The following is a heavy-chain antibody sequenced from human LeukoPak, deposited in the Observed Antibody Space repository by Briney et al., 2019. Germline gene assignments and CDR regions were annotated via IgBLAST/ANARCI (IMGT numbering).Heavy chain of an antibody. J-gene: IGHJ3*02. CDR1: GYTFTGYY. CDR2: INPSDGST. CDR3: ARIRDGYNDAYDI. D-gene: IGHD5-24*01. Sequence: GASVKVSCKASGYTFTGYYIHWVRQAPGQGLEWMGIINPSDGSTRDAQKFQGRVTMTTDTSTSTVYMDLSSLRSEDTAVYYCARIRDGYNDAYDIWGQGTMVTVSS. V-gene: IGHV1-46*01.